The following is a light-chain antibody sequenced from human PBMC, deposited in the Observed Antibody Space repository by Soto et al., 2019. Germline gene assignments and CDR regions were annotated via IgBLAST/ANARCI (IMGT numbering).Light chain of an antibody. CDR1: HSISSD. CDR3: QQSHSTPYT. J-gene: IGKJ2*01. Sequence: DIQMTQSPSSLSASVGDRVIITCRASHSISSDLNWYHQKPGEAPKLLIYAASSLQSGVPSRFSGSGSGTDFTLTISSLQPEDFATYYCQQSHSTPYTFGQGTKLEMK. V-gene: IGKV1-39*01. CDR2: AAS.